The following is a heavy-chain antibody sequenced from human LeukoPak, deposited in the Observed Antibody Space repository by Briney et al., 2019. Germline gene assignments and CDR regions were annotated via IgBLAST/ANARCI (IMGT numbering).Heavy chain of an antibody. D-gene: IGHD5-24*01. CDR3: AKKMTITGWLYYFDY. CDR1: GFTFSSYA. CDR2: ISDSGDST. V-gene: IGHV3-23*01. Sequence: GGSLRLSCAASGFTFSSYAMSWVRQAPGRGLEWVSAISDSGDSTYYADSVKGRFTVSRDNSKNTLYLQMNSLRAEDTAVYYCAKKMTITGWLYYFDYWGQGTLVTASS. J-gene: IGHJ4*02.